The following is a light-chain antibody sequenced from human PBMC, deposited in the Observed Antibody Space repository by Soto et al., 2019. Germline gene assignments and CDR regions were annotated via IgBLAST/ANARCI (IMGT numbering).Light chain of an antibody. CDR2: DDS. V-gene: IGLV3-21*02. CDR3: QVWDTGADYRGVV. Sequence: SYELTQPPSVSVAPGQTATITCGGNNIGSNRVHWYQQKPGQAPVVIVSDDSDRPSGIPERISGSNSGKTASLTISRVEVGDEADYYCQVWDTGADYRGVVFGAGTKLTVL. CDR1: NIGSNR. J-gene: IGLJ2*01.